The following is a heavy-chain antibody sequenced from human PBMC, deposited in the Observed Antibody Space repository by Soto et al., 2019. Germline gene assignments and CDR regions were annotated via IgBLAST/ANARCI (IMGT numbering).Heavy chain of an antibody. CDR1: GFTFSSYA. CDR2: ISYDGSNK. Sequence: QVQLVESGGGVVQPGRSVRLSCAASGFTFSSYAMHWVRQAPGKGLEWVAVISYDGSNKYYADSVKGRFTISRDNSKNTLYLQMNSLRAEDTAVYYCARDRWEDGYKYIDYWGQGTLVTVSS. V-gene: IGHV3-30-3*01. CDR3: ARDRWEDGYKYIDY. D-gene: IGHD5-12*01. J-gene: IGHJ4*02.